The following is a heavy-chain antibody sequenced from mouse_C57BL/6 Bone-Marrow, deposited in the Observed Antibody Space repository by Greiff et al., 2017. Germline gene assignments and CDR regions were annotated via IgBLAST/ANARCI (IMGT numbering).Heavy chain of an antibody. V-gene: IGHV5-9-1*02. J-gene: IGHJ2*01. CDR2: ISSGGDYI. CDR3: TRDGYYYFDY. CDR1: GFTFSSYA. Sequence: DVMLVESGEGLVKPGGSLKLSCAASGFTFSSYAMSWVRQTPEKRLEWVAYISSGGDYIYYADTVKGRLTISRDNARNTLYLQMSSLKSEDTAMYYCTRDGYYYFDYWGQGTTLTVSS. D-gene: IGHD2-3*01.